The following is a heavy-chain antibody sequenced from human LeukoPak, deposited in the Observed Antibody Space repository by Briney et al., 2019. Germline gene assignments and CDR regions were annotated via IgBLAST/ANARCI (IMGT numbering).Heavy chain of an antibody. CDR3: AKGGYLCYSTSCYAANWFDP. J-gene: IGHJ5*02. V-gene: IGHV3-23*01. CDR2: ISDNGGST. CDR1: GIIFSSYA. Sequence: GGSLRLPCAASGIIFSSYAMSWVRQAPGKGLEWVSAISDNGGSTYYADSVKGRFTVPRDNSKNTLYLQMNSLRAEDTAVYYCAKGGYLCYSTSCYAANWFDPWGRGTLVTVSS. D-gene: IGHD2-2*01.